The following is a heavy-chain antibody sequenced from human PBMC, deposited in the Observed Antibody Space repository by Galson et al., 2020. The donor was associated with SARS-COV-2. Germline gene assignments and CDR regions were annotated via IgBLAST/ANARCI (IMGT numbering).Heavy chain of an antibody. Sequence: ETSETLSLTCAAHGGTFSGYYWSWIRQPPGKGLEWIGEINHSGSTNYNPSLKSRVTISVDTSKNQFSLKLSSVTAADTAVYYCARGLPVGGVVAATWWFDPWGQGTLVTVSS. CDR1: GGTFSGYY. D-gene: IGHD2-15*01. CDR2: INHSGST. CDR3: ARGLPVGGVVAATWWFDP. V-gene: IGHV4-34*01. J-gene: IGHJ5*02.